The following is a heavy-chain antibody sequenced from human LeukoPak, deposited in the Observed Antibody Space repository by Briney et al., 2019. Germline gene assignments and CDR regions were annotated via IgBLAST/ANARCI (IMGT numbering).Heavy chain of an antibody. D-gene: IGHD6-13*01. CDR3: ARGIRIAAAGTLIY. J-gene: IGHJ4*02. Sequence: ASVKVSCKASGYTFTSYDINWVRQATGQGLEWMGWMNPNSGNTGYAQKFQGRVTMTRNTSISTAYMELSSLRSEDTAVYYCARGIRIAAAGTLIYWGQGTLVTVSP. CDR1: GYTFTSYD. CDR2: MNPNSGNT. V-gene: IGHV1-8*01.